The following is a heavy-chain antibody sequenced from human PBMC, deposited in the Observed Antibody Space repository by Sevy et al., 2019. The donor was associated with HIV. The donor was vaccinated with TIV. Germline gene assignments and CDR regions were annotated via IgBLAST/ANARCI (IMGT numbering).Heavy chain of an antibody. Sequence: LPETLALTCNVSGGSTRSSTYLWGWIRQPPGKGLEWIGDIYYNGRTHYSPSLTSRVTISVDTSKNQFSLKLSSVTAADTAVYYCARKGEGYNQYYFDYWGQGILVTVSS. D-gene: IGHD5-12*01. CDR3: ARKGEGYNQYYFDY. CDR1: GGSTRSSTYL. J-gene: IGHJ4*02. CDR2: IYYNGRT. V-gene: IGHV4-39*01.